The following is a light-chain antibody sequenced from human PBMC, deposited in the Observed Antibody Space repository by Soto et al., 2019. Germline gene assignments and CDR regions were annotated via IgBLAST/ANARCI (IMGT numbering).Light chain of an antibody. CDR1: SXDVGGYNY. CDR3: SSYRRSSTPFYV. V-gene: IGLV2-14*01. J-gene: IGLJ1*01. CDR2: EVS. Sequence: QSVLTQPASVSGSPGQSITISCTGTSXDVGGYNYVSWYQLHPGKAPKLMIFEVSNRPSGVSLRFSGSKSGNTASLTISGLQAEDEADYYCSSYRRSSTPFYVFGSGTKVTL.